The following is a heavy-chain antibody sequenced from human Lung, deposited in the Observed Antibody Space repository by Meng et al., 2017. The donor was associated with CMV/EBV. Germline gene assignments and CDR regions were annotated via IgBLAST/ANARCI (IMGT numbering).Heavy chain of an antibody. CDR2: INHSGST. V-gene: IGHV4-34*01. CDR3: ARSPWQQRGDVDY. CDR1: GGSFSGYY. Sequence: SETLSLXCAVYGGSFSGYYWSWIRQPPGKGLEWIGEINHSGSTNYNPSLKSRVTISVDTSKNQFSLKLSSVTAADTAVYYCARSPWQQRGDVDYWGQGTLVTVSS. D-gene: IGHD6-13*01. J-gene: IGHJ4*02.